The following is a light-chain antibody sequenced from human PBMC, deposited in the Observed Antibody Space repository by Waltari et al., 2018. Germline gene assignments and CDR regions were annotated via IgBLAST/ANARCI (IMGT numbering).Light chain of an antibody. Sequence: QSVLTQSPSASGTPGQRVTISCSGSSPNIGSNTVNWYKQVPGTAPKLLISTNNQRPSGVPDRFSGSKSGTSASLAISGLQSEDEADYFCAAWDDSLNGWVFGGGTKLSVL. CDR3: AAWDDSLNGWV. CDR2: TNN. J-gene: IGLJ3*02. CDR1: SPNIGSNT. V-gene: IGLV1-44*01.